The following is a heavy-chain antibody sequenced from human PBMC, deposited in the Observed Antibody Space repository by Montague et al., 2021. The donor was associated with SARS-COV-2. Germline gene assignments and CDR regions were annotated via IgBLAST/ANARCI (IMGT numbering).Heavy chain of an antibody. J-gene: IGHJ6*02. Sequence: SETLSLTCSVSGGSFSPYYWTWIRQTPGKGLEWIGYVSHTGSTNYYPSLQSRVSMFVDSSKNQFSLELSSVTAADTAIYYCARFGIWNHRYGMDVWGQGTTVIVSS. CDR2: VSHTGST. V-gene: IGHV4-59*12. CDR3: ARFGIWNHRYGMDV. D-gene: IGHD3-16*01. CDR1: GGSFSPYY.